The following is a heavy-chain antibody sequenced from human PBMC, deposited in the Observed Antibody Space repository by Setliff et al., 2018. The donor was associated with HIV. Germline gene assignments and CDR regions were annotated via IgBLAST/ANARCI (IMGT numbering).Heavy chain of an antibody. Sequence: KTSETLSLTCAVYGGAFNDFYWGWIRQPPGKGLEWIGEIDHSGSTNNNPSLKSRLAISVDTSKKQFSLRLTSLTAADTAIYYCATTTAPAGPFDYWGPGTLVTVSS. CDR1: GGAFNDFY. D-gene: IGHD1-1*01. CDR3: ATTTAPAGPFDY. J-gene: IGHJ4*02. V-gene: IGHV4-34*01. CDR2: IDHSGST.